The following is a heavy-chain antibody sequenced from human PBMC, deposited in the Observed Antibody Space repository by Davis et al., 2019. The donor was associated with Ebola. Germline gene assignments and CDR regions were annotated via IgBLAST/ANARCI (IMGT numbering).Heavy chain of an antibody. CDR1: GFTFSSYG. CDR3: VRDLEMGSVPS. V-gene: IGHV3-30*03. J-gene: IGHJ5*02. D-gene: IGHD5-24*01. CDR2: ISYDGSNK. Sequence: GESLKISCAASGFTFSSYGMHWVRQAPGKGLEWVAVISYDGSNKYYADSVKGRFTISRDNAKSMLYLQMNSLRDEGTAMYYCVRDLEMGSVPSWGQGTLVTVSS.